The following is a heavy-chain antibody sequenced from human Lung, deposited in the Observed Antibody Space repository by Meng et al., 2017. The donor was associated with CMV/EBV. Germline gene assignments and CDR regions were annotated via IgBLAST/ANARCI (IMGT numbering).Heavy chain of an antibody. CDR2: IHYNGTL. Sequence: LSCFVFGGFISSSRYYCGRVREPAVKGLDWIGSIHYNGTLYYNPSIRSRITLSVDTSRNQFSLKLTSVTAADTAVYDCARGLRDTSDSAVSLSVRLKASYYCGSWGQGTLVTVSS. V-gene: IGHV4-39*07. D-gene: IGHD2-21*01. J-gene: IGHJ4*02. CDR3: ARGLRDTSDSAVSLSVRLKASYYCGS. CDR1: GGFISSSRYY.